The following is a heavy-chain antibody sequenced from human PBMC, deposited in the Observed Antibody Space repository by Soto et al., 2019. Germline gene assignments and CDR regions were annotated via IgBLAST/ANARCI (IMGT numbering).Heavy chain of an antibody. J-gene: IGHJ3*02. V-gene: IGHV3-30*18. CDR1: GFTFSSYG. Sequence: GGSLRLSCAASGFTFSSYGVHWVRQAPGKGLEWVAVISYDGSNKYYADSVKGRFTISRDNSKNTLYLQMNSLRAEDTAVYYCAKDQDYYDSKDAFDIWGQGTMVTVSS. D-gene: IGHD3-22*01. CDR3: AKDQDYYDSKDAFDI. CDR2: ISYDGSNK.